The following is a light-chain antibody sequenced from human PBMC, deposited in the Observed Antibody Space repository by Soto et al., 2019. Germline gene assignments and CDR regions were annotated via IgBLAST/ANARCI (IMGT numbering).Light chain of an antibody. CDR3: QQLNSYTIT. J-gene: IGKJ5*01. V-gene: IGKV1-9*01. CDR1: QGISSF. CDR2: AAS. Sequence: ILFSQSLYSLSASVGDSVNITCRASQGISSFLDWYHKKPGKDPKMLLYAASTLQSGVPSRFSGSGSGTDFNLTISRLQTEDFATYLCQQLNSYTITFGQGTKVEI.